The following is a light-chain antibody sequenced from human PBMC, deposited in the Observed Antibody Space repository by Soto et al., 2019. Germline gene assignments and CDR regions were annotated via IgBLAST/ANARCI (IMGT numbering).Light chain of an antibody. Sequence: DIQMTQSPSSLSASVGDRVTITCRASQGIGSDLGWYQQKPGKAPKRLIYAAYNLQSGAPSRFSGNGTWTEFTPTIRSLQPEDFATYYCLQHNSYPPTFGGGTKVEIK. CDR2: AAY. CDR3: LQHNSYPPT. V-gene: IGKV1-17*01. J-gene: IGKJ4*01. CDR1: QGIGSD.